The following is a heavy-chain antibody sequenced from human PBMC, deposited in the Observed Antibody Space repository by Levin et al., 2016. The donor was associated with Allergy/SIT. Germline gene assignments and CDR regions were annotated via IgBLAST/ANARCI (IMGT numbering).Heavy chain of an antibody. J-gene: IGHJ6*03. CDR1: GFTFNTYS. Sequence: GESLKISCAASGFTFNTYSMNWVRQAPGRGLEWVSSISRAGDYIHYADSVKGRFTVSRDNGKNALYLQMNSLRDEDTAVYYCARSDQNYDFWSGPQGYYYYYYMDVWGKGTTVTVSS. CDR2: ISRAGDYI. V-gene: IGHV3-21*01. D-gene: IGHD3-3*01. CDR3: ARSDQNYDFWSGPQGYYYYYYMDV.